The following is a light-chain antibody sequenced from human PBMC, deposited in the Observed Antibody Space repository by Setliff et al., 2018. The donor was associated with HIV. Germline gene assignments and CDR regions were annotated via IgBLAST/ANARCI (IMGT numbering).Light chain of an antibody. J-gene: IGLJ2*01. V-gene: IGLV2-14*03. CDR2: DVH. CDR1: SSDVGGYDY. Sequence: LTQPASLSGSPGQSITISCTGTSSDVGGYDYVSWYQHHPGKAPKLMIYDVHYRPSGVSNRFSGSKSGNTASLIISGLRPEDEADYYCLSYTNNSTVVFGGGTKVTVL. CDR3: LSYTNNSTVV.